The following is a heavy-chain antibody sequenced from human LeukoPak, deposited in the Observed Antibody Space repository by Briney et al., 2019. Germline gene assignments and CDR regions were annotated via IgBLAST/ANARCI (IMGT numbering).Heavy chain of an antibody. CDR1: GGSISSSSYY. V-gene: IGHV4-39*01. J-gene: IGHJ6*02. CDR2: IYYSGST. Sequence: PSETLSLTCTVSGGSISSSSYYWSWIRQPPGKGLEWIGSIYYSGSTYYNPSLKSRVTISVDTSKNQFSLKLSSVTAADTAVYYCARQGSGTGYYYYYYGMDVWGQGTTVTVSS. D-gene: IGHD3-10*01. CDR3: ARQGSGTGYYYYYYGMDV.